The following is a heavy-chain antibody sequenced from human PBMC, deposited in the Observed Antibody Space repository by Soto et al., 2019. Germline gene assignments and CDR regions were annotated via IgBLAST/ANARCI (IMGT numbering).Heavy chain of an antibody. CDR1: GGSISSGGYY. D-gene: IGHD5-12*01. CDR3: ARGVRGYSGYDAQYYYYYGMDV. V-gene: IGHV4-31*03. CDR2: IYYSGST. J-gene: IGHJ6*02. Sequence: QVQLQESGPGLVKPSQTLSLTCTVSGGSISSGGYYWSWIRQHPGKGLEWIGYIYYSGSTYYNPSRHSRVTVSVDTSKNQCSLKPSSVTAADTAVYYCARGVRGYSGYDAQYYYYYGMDVWGQGTAVTVSS.